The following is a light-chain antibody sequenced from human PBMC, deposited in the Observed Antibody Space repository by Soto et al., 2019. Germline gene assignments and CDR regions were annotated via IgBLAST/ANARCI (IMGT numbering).Light chain of an antibody. V-gene: IGLV2-14*03. Sequence: QSVLTQPASVSGSPGQSITISCSGTGSDVGGYKYVSLYQRHPVKAPTLIIYDVTNRPSGVSDRFSGSKSGNTASRTSSSLQAEDEADDYCSSYTRISTRVVFGGGTKLTVL. CDR3: SSYTRISTRVV. J-gene: IGLJ3*02. CDR2: DVT. CDR1: GSDVGGYKY.